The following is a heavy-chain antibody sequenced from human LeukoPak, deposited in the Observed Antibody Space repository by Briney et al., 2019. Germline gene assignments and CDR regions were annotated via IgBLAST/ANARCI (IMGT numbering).Heavy chain of an antibody. CDR1: RFTFSSYA. D-gene: IGHD6-13*01. CDR2: ISGSGIDA. Sequence: GGSLRLSCAASRFTFSSYAMSWVRQAPGKGLEWVSLISGSGIDAYYADSVKGRFTISRDNSKNTLYLQMNSLRVEDTAVYYCAKGYSRDSWGQGTLVTVSS. V-gene: IGHV3-23*01. J-gene: IGHJ5*01. CDR3: AKGYSRDS.